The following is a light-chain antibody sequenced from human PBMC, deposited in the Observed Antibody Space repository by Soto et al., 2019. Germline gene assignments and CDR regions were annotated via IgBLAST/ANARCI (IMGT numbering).Light chain of an antibody. Sequence: QTVVTQEPSFSVSPGRTVTLTCGLSSGSVSTSYYPSWYQLTPGQAPRTLIYSTNTRSSGVPNRFSGSSLENKAALTITGALADDESDYYCVLYMGTGLSVFGGGIKLTVL. V-gene: IGLV8-61*01. CDR1: SGSVSTSYY. CDR2: STN. CDR3: VLYMGTGLSV. J-gene: IGLJ3*02.